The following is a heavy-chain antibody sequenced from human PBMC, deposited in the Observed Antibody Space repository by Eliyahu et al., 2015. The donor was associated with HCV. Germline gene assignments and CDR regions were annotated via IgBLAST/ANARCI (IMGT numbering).Heavy chain of an antibody. CDR2: INIGNADR. J-gene: IGHJ6*02. D-gene: IGHD3-22*01. CDR3: ARGMSGFYPHYFYGMDV. Sequence: QVHLAQSGAEVKKPGASVKVSCKASGHTLISSVMHWVRQAPGQRLXWMGWINIGNADRKYSQKFQGRVTITRDTSANVVYMELSSLRSEDTAVYYCARGMSGFYPHYFYGMDVWGQGTTVTVSS. V-gene: IGHV1-3*04. CDR1: GHTLISSV.